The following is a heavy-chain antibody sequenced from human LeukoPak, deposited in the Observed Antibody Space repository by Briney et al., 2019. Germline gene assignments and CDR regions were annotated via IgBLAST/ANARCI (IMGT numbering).Heavy chain of an antibody. D-gene: IGHD3-22*01. V-gene: IGHV1-2*02. J-gene: IGHJ4*02. Sequence: ASVKVSCKASGYTFTSYYMHWVRQAPGQGLEWMGWINPNSGGTNYAQKFQGRVTMTRDTSISTAYMELSRLRSDDTAVYYCASGRERAYDSSGYYPWVDYWGQGTLVTVSS. CDR2: INPNSGGT. CDR1: GYTFTSYY. CDR3: ASGRERAYDSSGYYPWVDY.